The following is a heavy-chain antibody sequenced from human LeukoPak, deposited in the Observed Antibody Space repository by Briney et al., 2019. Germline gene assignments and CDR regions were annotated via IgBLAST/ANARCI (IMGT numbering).Heavy chain of an antibody. J-gene: IGHJ4*02. Sequence: GGSLRLSGAASGFTFDDYAVHWVRQAPGKGLERVSCISWNSGSIGYADSVKGRFTISRDNAKNSLYLQMNSLRAEDTALYYCAAGSSSWSLFDYWGQGTLVTVSS. CDR1: GFTFDDYA. CDR3: AAGSSSWSLFDY. V-gene: IGHV3-9*01. CDR2: ISWNSGSI. D-gene: IGHD6-13*01.